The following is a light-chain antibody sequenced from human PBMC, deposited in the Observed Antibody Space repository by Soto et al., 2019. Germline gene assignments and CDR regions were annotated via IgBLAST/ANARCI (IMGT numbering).Light chain of an antibody. CDR2: EAS. CDR1: QTVDSNY. CDR3: QQYGRSSGFA. J-gene: IGKJ3*01. Sequence: EIVLTQSPGTLSLSPGERATLSCRASQTVDSNYLAWYQQKLGQAPRLLNYEASSRATGIPDRFSGSGSGTDFTLTISRLEPEDFAVYYCQQYGRSSGFAFGPGTRVDI. V-gene: IGKV3-20*01.